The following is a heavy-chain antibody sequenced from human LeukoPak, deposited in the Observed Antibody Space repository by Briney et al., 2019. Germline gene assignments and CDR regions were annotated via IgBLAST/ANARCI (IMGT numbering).Heavy chain of an antibody. Sequence: PSGTLSLTCAVSGGSISSSNWWSWVRQPPGKGLEWIGEIYHSGSTNYNPSLKSRVTISVDKSKNQFSLKLSSVTAADTAVYYCARDLRTPSPGVRGVIIPYYYYGMDVWGQGTTVTVSS. V-gene: IGHV4-4*02. CDR3: ARDLRTPSPGVRGVIIPYYYYGMDV. J-gene: IGHJ6*02. CDR2: IYHSGST. CDR1: GGSISSSNW. D-gene: IGHD3-10*01.